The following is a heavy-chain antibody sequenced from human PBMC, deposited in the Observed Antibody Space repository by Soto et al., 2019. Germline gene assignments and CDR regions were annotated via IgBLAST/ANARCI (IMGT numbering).Heavy chain of an antibody. J-gene: IGHJ4*02. Sequence: QVQLVQSGAEVKKPGASVKVSCKASGYTFTNYDTNWVRQATGQGLEWMGWMNPNSGNTGYAQKFQGRVTMTRDASISTAYMELSGLRSEDTAVYYCARESNGDYGDYWGQGTLVTVSS. D-gene: IGHD4-17*01. CDR1: GYTFTNYD. CDR3: ARESNGDYGDY. CDR2: MNPNSGNT. V-gene: IGHV1-8*01.